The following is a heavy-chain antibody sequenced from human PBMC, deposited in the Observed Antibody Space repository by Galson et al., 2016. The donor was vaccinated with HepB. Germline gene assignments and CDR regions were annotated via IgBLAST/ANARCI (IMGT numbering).Heavy chain of an antibody. CDR1: GYTITGYY. CDR2: INPNTGDT. V-gene: IGHV1-2*02. Sequence: SVKASCKASGYTITGYYMHWVRQAPGQGLEWMGWINPNTGDTNYAQDFQGRVTMTRDTSISTAYMELSRLRSDDTAVYYCARKQSTWLSSDKDAFDIWGQGTMVTVSS. D-gene: IGHD5-24*01. CDR3: ARKQSTWLSSDKDAFDI. J-gene: IGHJ3*02.